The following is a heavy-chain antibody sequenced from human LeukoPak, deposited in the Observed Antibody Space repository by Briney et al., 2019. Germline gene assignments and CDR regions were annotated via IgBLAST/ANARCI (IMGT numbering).Heavy chain of an antibody. CDR3: ARGSEGYSYGPFDY. CDR1: GGSFSGYY. Sequence: PSETLSLTRAVYGGSFSGYYWSWIRQPPGKGLEWIGEINHSGSTNYNPSLKSRVTISVDTSKNQFSLKLSSVTAADTAVYYCARGSEGYSYGPFDYWGQGTLVTVSS. D-gene: IGHD5-18*01. V-gene: IGHV4-34*01. CDR2: INHSGST. J-gene: IGHJ4*02.